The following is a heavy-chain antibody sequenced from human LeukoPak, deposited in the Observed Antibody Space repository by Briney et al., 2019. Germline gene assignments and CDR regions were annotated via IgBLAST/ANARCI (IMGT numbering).Heavy chain of an antibody. V-gene: IGHV1-2*02. CDR3: ARVLAAPGYYYMDV. J-gene: IGHJ6*03. CDR2: INPNSGGT. D-gene: IGHD6-6*01. Sequence: ASVKVSCKASGYTFTDNYMHWVRQAPGQGLEWMGWINPNSGGTNYAQKFQGRVTMTRDTSISAAYMELSRLRSDDTAVYYCARVLAAPGYYYMDVWGKGTTVTVSS. CDR1: GYTFTDNY.